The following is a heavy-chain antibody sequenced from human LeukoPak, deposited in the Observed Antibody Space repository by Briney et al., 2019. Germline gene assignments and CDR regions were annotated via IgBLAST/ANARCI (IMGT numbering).Heavy chain of an antibody. CDR1: GYTFTGYY. Sequence: GASVKVSCKASGYTFTGYYMHWVRQAPGQGLEWMGWINPNSGGTNYAQKFQGRVTMTRDTSISIAYMELSRLRSDDTAVYYCARVRPPYGSGSYYKVLGYFDYWGQGTLVTVSS. V-gene: IGHV1-2*02. CDR2: INPNSGGT. J-gene: IGHJ4*02. D-gene: IGHD3-10*01. CDR3: ARVRPPYGSGSYYKVLGYFDY.